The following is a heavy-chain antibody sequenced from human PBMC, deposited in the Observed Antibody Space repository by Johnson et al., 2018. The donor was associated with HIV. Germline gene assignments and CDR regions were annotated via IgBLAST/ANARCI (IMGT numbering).Heavy chain of an antibody. J-gene: IGHJ3*02. V-gene: IGHV3-30*02. CDR1: GFTFDDYG. CDR2: IRYDGSNK. D-gene: IGHD6-19*01. Sequence: QVQLVESGGGVVRPGWSLRLSCAASGFTFDDYGMSWVRQAPGKGLEWVAFIRYDGSNKYYADSVKGRFTISRDNSKNTLYLQMNSLRAEDTAVYYCAKIIGYSSGLEIWGQGTMVTVSS. CDR3: AKIIGYSSGLEI.